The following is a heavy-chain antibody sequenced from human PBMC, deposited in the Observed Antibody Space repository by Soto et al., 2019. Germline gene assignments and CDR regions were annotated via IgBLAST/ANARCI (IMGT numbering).Heavy chain of an antibody. CDR3: AREGCSGGSCYPIGE. V-gene: IGHV3-33*01. Sequence: QVQLVESGGGVVQPGRSLRLSCAASGFTFSSYGMHWVRQAPGKGLEWVAVIWYDGSNKYYADSVKGRFTISRDNSKNTLNLQMNSLSAEDTAVYYCAREGCSGGSCYPIGEWGQGTLVTVSS. D-gene: IGHD2-15*01. CDR1: GFTFSSYG. J-gene: IGHJ4*02. CDR2: IWYDGSNK.